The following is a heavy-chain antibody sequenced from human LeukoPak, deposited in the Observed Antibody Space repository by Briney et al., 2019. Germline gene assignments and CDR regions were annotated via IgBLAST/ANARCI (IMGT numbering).Heavy chain of an antibody. CDR3: ARYINSGLDY. V-gene: IGHV4-59*08. Sequence: PSETLSLTCTLSGGSISMYFWSWVRHPPGKGLEWIGFIYYTGSTSYNPSLKSRVTISVDTSKSQFSLKLSYVNAADTAVYYCARYINSGLDYWGQGTLVTVSS. CDR2: IYYTGST. J-gene: IGHJ4*02. CDR1: GGSISMYF. D-gene: IGHD6-6*01.